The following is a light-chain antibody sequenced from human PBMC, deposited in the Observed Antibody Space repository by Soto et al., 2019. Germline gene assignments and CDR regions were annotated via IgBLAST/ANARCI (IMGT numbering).Light chain of an antibody. J-gene: IGKJ1*01. CDR1: QSVSNNY. Sequence: EFVLTQSPGTLSLSPGERATLSCRASQSVSNNYLAWYQQKPGQAPRLLIYGASSRATGIPDRFSGSGSGTDFILTISRLEPEDFAVYYCQQYGSSPRTFDQGTKVEVK. V-gene: IGKV3-20*01. CDR2: GAS. CDR3: QQYGSSPRT.